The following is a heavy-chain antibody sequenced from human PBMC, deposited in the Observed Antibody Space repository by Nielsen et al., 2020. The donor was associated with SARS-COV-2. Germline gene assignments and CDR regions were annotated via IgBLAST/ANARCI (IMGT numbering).Heavy chain of an antibody. CDR1: GFTFSSYW. CDR2: IKQDGSEK. Sequence: GESLKISCAASGFTFSSYWMSWVRQAPGKGLEWVANIKQDGSEKYYVDSVKGRFTISRDNAKNSLYLQMNSLRAEDTAVYYCARDKRLGFDYWGQGTLVTVSS. D-gene: IGHD3-16*01. V-gene: IGHV3-7*01. J-gene: IGHJ4*02. CDR3: ARDKRLGFDY.